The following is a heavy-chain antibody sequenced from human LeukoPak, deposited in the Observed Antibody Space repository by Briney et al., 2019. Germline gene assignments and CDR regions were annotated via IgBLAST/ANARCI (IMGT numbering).Heavy chain of an antibody. CDR1: GGSISSHY. Sequence: PSETLSLTCTVSGGSISSHYWSWIRQPPGEGLEWIGYIYYSGSTNYNPSLKSRVTISVDTSKNQFSLKLSSVTAADTAVYYCARGTVFSSGDNSIRYYYMDVWGKGTTVTVSS. V-gene: IGHV4-59*11. D-gene: IGHD3-3*01. J-gene: IGHJ6*03. CDR3: ARGTVFSSGDNSIRYYYMDV. CDR2: IYYSGST.